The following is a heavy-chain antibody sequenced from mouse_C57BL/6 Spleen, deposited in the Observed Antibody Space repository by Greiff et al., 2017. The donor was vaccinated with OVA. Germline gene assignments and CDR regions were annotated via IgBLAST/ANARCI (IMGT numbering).Heavy chain of an antibody. CDR2: INPNNGGT. V-gene: IGHV1-18*01. Sequence: VQLQQSGPELVKPGASVKIPCKASGYTFTDYNMDWVKQSHGKSLEWIGDINPNNGGTIYNQKFKGKATLTVDKSSSTAYMELRSLTSEDTAVYYCARGYSNYLYYFDYWGQGTTLTVSS. D-gene: IGHD2-5*01. CDR3: ARGYSNYLYYFDY. CDR1: GYTFTDYN. J-gene: IGHJ2*01.